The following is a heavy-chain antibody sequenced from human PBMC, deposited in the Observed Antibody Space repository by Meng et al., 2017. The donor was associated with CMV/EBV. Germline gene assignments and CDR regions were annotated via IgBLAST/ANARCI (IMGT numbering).Heavy chain of an antibody. V-gene: IGHV1-69*12. CDR2: IIPIFGTA. CDR3: AREGALAYFDY. Sequence: QVQLGQSWAEVKRPGSPGKVSCNASGGTFRSYAISWVRQAPGQGLEWMRGIIPIFGTANYAQKFQGRVTITADESTSTAYMELSSLRSEDTAVYYCAREGALAYFDYWGQGTLVTVSS. J-gene: IGHJ4*02. D-gene: IGHD5-12*01. CDR1: GGTFRSYA.